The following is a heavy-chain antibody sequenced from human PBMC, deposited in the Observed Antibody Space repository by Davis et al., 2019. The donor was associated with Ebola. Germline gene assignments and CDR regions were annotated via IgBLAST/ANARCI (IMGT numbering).Heavy chain of an antibody. V-gene: IGHV3-74*01. J-gene: IGHJ4*02. D-gene: IGHD6-6*01. CDR2: IKSDGSTK. Sequence: GESLKISCVVSGFTFSSYWMHWVRQAPGKGLVWLSRIKSDGSTKSYADSVKGRFTISRDNAKNTLYLQMDSLRAEDTAVYYCAREHYSSSFDYWGQGTLVTVSS. CDR3: AREHYSSSFDY. CDR1: GFTFSSYW.